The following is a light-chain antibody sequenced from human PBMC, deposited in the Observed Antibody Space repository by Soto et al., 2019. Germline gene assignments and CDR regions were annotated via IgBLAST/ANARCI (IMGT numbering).Light chain of an antibody. V-gene: IGKV3-20*01. CDR1: QSVSSY. J-gene: IGKJ1*01. Sequence: EIVLTQSPGTLSLSPGERATLSCRASQSVSSYLAWYQQKPGQAPRLLIYGVSSRATGIPDRFSGSGSGTDFTLTISRLEPEDFAVYYCQHQSSWPRTFGQGTKVE. CDR2: GVS. CDR3: QHQSSWPRT.